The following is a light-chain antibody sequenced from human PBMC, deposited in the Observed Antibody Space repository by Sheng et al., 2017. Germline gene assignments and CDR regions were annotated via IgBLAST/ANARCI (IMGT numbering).Light chain of an antibody. CDR3: QQYDSTPPRT. Sequence: EIVLTQSPGTLSLSPGERATLSCRASQSVSGRFLAWYQQKPGQAPRLLIYDASSRATGIPDRFSGSGSGTDFTLTISRLEPEDFAVYYCQQYDSTPPRTFGPGTKWISN. V-gene: IGKV3-20*01. CDR2: DAS. J-gene: IGKJ3*01. CDR1: QSVSGRF.